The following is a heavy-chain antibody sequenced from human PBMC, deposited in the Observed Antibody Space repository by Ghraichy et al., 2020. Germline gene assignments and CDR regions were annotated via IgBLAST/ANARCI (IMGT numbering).Heavy chain of an antibody. Sequence: SETLSLTCAISGDSVSSNSAAWNWIRQSPSRGLEWLGRTCYRSKWYRHYALSMKSRIIINPDTSKNQFSLQLNSVTPEDTAVYYCARGGSTPLDWWGQGILVTVSS. D-gene: IGHD1-1*01. CDR2: TCYRSKWYR. V-gene: IGHV6-1*01. J-gene: IGHJ4*02. CDR1: GDSVSSNSAA. CDR3: ARGGSTPLDW.